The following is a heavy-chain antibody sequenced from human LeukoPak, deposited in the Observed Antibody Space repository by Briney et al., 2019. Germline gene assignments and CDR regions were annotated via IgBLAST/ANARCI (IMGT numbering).Heavy chain of an antibody. D-gene: IGHD3-10*01. CDR3: ARDSVRGALDGFDI. J-gene: IGHJ3*02. CDR2: ISSTGTYM. CDR1: GFTFSSYS. V-gene: IGHV3-21*01. Sequence: PGGSLRLSCAASGFTFSSYSMNWVRQAPGKGLEWVSSISSTGTYMYYADSVKGRFTISRDNAKNSLYLQMNSLRAEDTAVYYCARDSVRGALDGFDIWGQGTMVTVS.